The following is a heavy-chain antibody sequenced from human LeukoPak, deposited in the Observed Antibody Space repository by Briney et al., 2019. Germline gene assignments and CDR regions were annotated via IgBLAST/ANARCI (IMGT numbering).Heavy chain of an antibody. CDR2: IKRKSDGGTT. CDR3: TTYSSTWFSFDD. V-gene: IGHV3-15*01. Sequence: GGSLRLPCVASAFTFSDSLMSWVRQAPGKGLEWVGRIKRKSDGGTTEYAAPVKGRFTISRDDSKNTLYLQMNSLKIEDTAVYYCTTYSSTWFSFDDWGQGTLVTVSS. CDR1: AFTFSDSL. J-gene: IGHJ4*02. D-gene: IGHD6-13*01.